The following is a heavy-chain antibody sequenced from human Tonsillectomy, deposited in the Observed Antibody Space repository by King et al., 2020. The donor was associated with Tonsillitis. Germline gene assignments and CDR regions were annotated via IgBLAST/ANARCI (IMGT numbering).Heavy chain of an antibody. Sequence: VQLVQSGGGLVQPGGSLRLSCAASGFIFSNYWMHWVRQAPGKGLVWVSRINSDGSSTRYADSVKGRFTISRDNAKNTLYLQMNSLRAEDTAVYYCQGETTTGYWGQGTLVTVSS. CDR3: QGETTTGY. V-gene: IGHV3-74*01. J-gene: IGHJ4*02. D-gene: IGHD1-26*01. CDR1: GFIFSNYW. CDR2: INSDGSST.